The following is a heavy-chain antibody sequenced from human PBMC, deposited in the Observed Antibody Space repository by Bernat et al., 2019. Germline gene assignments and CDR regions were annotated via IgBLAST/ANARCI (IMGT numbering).Heavy chain of an antibody. Sequence: QVQLVQSGAEVKKPGASVKVSCKASGYTFTSYGISWVRQAPGQGLEWMGWISAYNGNTNYAQKLQGRVTMTTVTSTSTAYMELRSLRSDDTAVYYCARDLSNILMVYYYYGMDVWGQGTTVTVSS. J-gene: IGHJ6*02. CDR3: ARDLSNILMVYYYYGMDV. V-gene: IGHV1-18*01. CDR2: ISAYNGNT. D-gene: IGHD3-9*01. CDR1: GYTFTSYG.